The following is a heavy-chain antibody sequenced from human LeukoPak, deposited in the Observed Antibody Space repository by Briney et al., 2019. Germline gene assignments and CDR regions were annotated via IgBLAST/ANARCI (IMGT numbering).Heavy chain of an antibody. J-gene: IGHJ4*02. D-gene: IGHD3-10*01. CDR1: GFTFSSYG. CDR2: ISYDESNK. Sequence: GGSLRLSCAASGFTFSSYGMHWVRQAPGKGLEWVAVISYDESNKYYAGSVKGRFSISRDNSQNTLYLQMNSLRTEDTAVYYCAKHEFGELYFDYWGQGTLVTVSS. CDR3: AKHEFGELYFDY. V-gene: IGHV3-30*18.